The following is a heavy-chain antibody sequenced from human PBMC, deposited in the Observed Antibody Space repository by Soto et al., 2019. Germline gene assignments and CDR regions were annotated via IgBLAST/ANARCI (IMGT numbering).Heavy chain of an antibody. CDR1: GYTFTDYA. CDR2: MNAGVGNT. Sequence: HVELVQSGADVKKPGASVTISCKASGYTFTDYALHWVRQAPGQRLEWMGWMNAGVGNTLYSQKFKGRITITRDTSASTAYMELNSLKSEDTAIYYCARDTGYTFGPLNYWGPGTLVTVSS. D-gene: IGHD5-18*01. V-gene: IGHV1-3*01. J-gene: IGHJ4*02. CDR3: ARDTGYTFGPLNY.